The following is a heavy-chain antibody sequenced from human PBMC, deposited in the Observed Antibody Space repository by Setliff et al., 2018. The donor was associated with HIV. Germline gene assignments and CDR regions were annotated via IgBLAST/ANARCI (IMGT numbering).Heavy chain of an antibody. V-gene: IGHV1-69*10. CDR1: GGTFSSYA. CDR2: IIPILGIA. Sequence: SVKVSCKASGGTFSSYAISWVRQAPGQGLEWMGGIIPILGIANYAQKFQGRVTITADKSTSTAYMELSSLRSEDTAVYYCARVGIQRWYPSYYYYYMDVWGKGTTVTVSS. CDR3: ARVGIQRWYPSYYYYYMDV. J-gene: IGHJ6*03. D-gene: IGHD5-18*01.